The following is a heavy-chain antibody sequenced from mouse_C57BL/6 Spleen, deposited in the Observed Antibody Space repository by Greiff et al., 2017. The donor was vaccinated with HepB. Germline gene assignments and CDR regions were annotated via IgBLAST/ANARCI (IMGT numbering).Heavy chain of an antibody. V-gene: IGHV1-55*01. CDR1: GYTFTSYW. CDR3: ARKVIYYYGSRDY. D-gene: IGHD1-1*01. CDR2: IYPGSGST. J-gene: IGHJ2*01. Sequence: QVQLQQSGAELVKPGASVKMSCKASGYTFTSYWITWVKQRPGQGLEWIGDIYPGSGSTNYNEKFKSKATLTVDTSSSTAYMQLSSLTSEDSAVYYCARKVIYYYGSRDYWGQGTTLTVSS.